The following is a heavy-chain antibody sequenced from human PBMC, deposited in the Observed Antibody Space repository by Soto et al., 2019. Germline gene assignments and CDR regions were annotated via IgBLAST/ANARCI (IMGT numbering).Heavy chain of an antibody. Sequence: QVQLVQSGAEVKKPGSSVKVSCTASGGIFSTYAISWLRQAPGQGLEWMGGIIPLFGTPNYAQRFQGRVTITADESTRTAYMELRRLRSEDTAVYYCARDRDDYGSGNYYNRIDFWGQGTLVTVSS. J-gene: IGHJ4*02. D-gene: IGHD3-10*01. CDR1: GGIFSTYA. CDR2: IIPLFGTP. CDR3: ARDRDDYGSGNYYNRIDF. V-gene: IGHV1-69*01.